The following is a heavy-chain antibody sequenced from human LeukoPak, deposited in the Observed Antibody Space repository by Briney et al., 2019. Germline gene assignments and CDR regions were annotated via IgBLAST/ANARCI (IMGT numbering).Heavy chain of an antibody. CDR1: GDSISSGSYY. Sequence: SETLSLTFTVSGDSISSGSYYWSWIRQPAGKGLEWIGRIYTSGSTNYNPSLKSRVTISIDTSKNQFSLKLSSVTAADTAVYYCARDRIVAPETWGQGTLVTVSS. D-gene: IGHD6-6*01. V-gene: IGHV4-61*02. CDR3: ARDRIVAPET. CDR2: IYTSGST. J-gene: IGHJ4*02.